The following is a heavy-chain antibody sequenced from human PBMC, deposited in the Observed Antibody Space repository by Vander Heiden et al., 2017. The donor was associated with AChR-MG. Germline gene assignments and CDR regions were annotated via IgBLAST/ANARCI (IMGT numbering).Heavy chain of an antibody. CDR1: GYTFTSYG. CDR3: ARLYDSSGYYYPDNAFDI. Sequence: QVQMVQSGAEVKKPGASVQVPCKASGYTFTSYGISWVRQAPGQGLEWMGWISAYNGNTNYAQKLQGRVTMTTDTSTSTAYMELRSLRSDDTAVYYCARLYDSSGYYYPDNAFDIWGQGTMVTVSS. J-gene: IGHJ3*02. V-gene: IGHV1-18*01. CDR2: ISAYNGNT. D-gene: IGHD3-22*01.